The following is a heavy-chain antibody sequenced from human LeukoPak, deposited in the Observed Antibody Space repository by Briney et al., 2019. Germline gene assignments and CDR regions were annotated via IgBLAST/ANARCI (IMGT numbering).Heavy chain of an antibody. J-gene: IGHJ4*02. CDR3: ARLGFSNSGSYLAPSDY. Sequence: SETLSLTCTVSGGSISSYYWSWIRQPPGKGLEWIGYIYYSGGTNYNPSLKSRVTISVDTSKNQFSLKLSSVTAADTAVYYCARLGFSNSGSYLAPSDYWDQGTLVTVSS. CDR1: GGSISSYY. V-gene: IGHV4-59*08. CDR2: IYYSGGT. D-gene: IGHD1-26*01.